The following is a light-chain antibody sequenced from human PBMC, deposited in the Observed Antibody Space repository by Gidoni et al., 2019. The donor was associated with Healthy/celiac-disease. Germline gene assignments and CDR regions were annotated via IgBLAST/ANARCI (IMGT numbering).Light chain of an antibody. J-gene: IGLJ2*01. CDR3: QSYDSSNVV. Sequence: NFMLTQPHSVAESPGKTVTISCTRSSGSIASNYVQWYQQRPGSSPTTVIYEDNQRPSGVPDRFSGSIDSSSTSASLTISELKTEDEADSYCQSYDSSNVVFGGGTKLTVL. CDR1: SGSIASNY. CDR2: EDN. V-gene: IGLV6-57*01.